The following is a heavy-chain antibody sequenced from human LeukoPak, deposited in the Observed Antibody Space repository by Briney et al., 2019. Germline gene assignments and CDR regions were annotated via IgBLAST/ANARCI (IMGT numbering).Heavy chain of an antibody. CDR1: GFSLSDYA. CDR3: AKSPACSGGTCYVFDY. D-gene: IGHD2-15*01. CDR2: ISNTDGST. Sequence: GGSLRLSCAASGFSLSDYAMSWVRQAPGKGLEWVSTISNTDGSTRYADSVKGRFTMSRDTSKNMLYVQMNSLRPEDTAVYHCAKSPACSGGTCYVFDYWGQGVLVTVSS. V-gene: IGHV3-23*01. J-gene: IGHJ4*02.